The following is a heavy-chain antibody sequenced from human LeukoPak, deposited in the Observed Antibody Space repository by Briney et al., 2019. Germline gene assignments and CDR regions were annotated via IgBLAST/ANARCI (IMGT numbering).Heavy chain of an antibody. CDR2: ISYDGSNK. V-gene: IGHV3-30-3*01. D-gene: IGHD3-10*01. Sequence: PGRSPRLSCVASGFTFSRYAMHWVRLAPGKGLEWVAVISYDGSNKYHADSVKGRFTISRDNSKNTLYLQMNSLRAEDTALYYCARDGNFYYGPGSYCDYWGQGTLVTVSS. J-gene: IGHJ4*02. CDR3: ARDGNFYYGPGSYCDY. CDR1: GFTFSRYA.